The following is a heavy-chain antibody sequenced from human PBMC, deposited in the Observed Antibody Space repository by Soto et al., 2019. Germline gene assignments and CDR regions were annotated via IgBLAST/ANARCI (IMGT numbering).Heavy chain of an antibody. CDR2: IYHSGST. V-gene: IGHV4-4*02. CDR1: GGSIISSNW. D-gene: IGHD3-9*01. Sequence: QVQLQESGPGLVQPSGTLSLTCAVSGGSIISSNWWNWVRQPPGKGLGWIGEIYHSGSTYYKPSLKSRVAMSVDTSKNQFSLKLTSATAADTAVYYCARRDWSGSTSHFYFDYWGQGVLVTVSS. J-gene: IGHJ4*02. CDR3: ARRDWSGSTSHFYFDY.